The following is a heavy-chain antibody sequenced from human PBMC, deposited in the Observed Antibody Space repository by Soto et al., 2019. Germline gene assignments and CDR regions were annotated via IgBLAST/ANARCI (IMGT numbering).Heavy chain of an antibody. Sequence: ASVKVSCKASGFTFTSSAMQWVRQARGQRLEWIGWIVVGSGNTNYAQKFQERVTITRDMSTSTAYMELSSLRSEDTAVYYCAADPNAVPAAPGLAFDIWGQGTMVPVSS. V-gene: IGHV1-58*02. CDR3: AADPNAVPAAPGLAFDI. CDR2: IVVGSGNT. D-gene: IGHD2-2*01. J-gene: IGHJ3*02. CDR1: GFTFTSSA.